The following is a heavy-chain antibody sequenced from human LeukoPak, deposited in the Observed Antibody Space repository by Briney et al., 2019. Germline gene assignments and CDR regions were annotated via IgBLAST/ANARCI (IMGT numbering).Heavy chain of an antibody. CDR2: ISYDGSNK. Sequence: PGGSLRLSCAASGFTFSSYGMHWVRQAPGKGLEWVAVISYDGSNKYYADSVKGRFTISRDNSKNTLYLQMNGLRAEDTAVYYCAKGDSSGYYVYYFDYWGQGTLVTVSS. CDR3: AKGDSSGYYVYYFDY. J-gene: IGHJ4*02. V-gene: IGHV3-30*18. D-gene: IGHD3-22*01. CDR1: GFTFSSYG.